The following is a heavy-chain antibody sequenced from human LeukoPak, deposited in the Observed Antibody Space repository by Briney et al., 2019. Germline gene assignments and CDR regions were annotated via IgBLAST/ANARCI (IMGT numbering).Heavy chain of an antibody. D-gene: IGHD3-22*01. CDR1: GGSISSYY. J-gene: IGHJ2*01. V-gene: IGHV4-59*01. CDR3: ARGEDYDSSGYYDWYFDL. CDR2: IYYSGRT. Sequence: SVTLSLTCTVSGGSISSYYWSWIRQPPGKGLEWIGYIYYSGRTNYNPSLKSRVTISVGTSKNQVSLKLSSVPAADTAVYYCARGEDYDSSGYYDWYFDLWGRGTLVTVSS.